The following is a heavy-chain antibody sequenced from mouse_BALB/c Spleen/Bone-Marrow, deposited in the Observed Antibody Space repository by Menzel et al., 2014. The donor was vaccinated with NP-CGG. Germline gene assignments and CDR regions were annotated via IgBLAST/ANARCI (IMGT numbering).Heavy chain of an antibody. J-gene: IGHJ4*01. V-gene: IGHV5-17*02. D-gene: IGHD2-2*01. CDR3: ARYGYYDAMDY. Sequence: DVMLVESGGGLVQPGGSRKLSCAASGFTFSSFGMHWVRQAPEKGLEWVAYISSGNSTIYYADTVKGRFTISRDNPKNTLFLQMTSLRSEDTAMYYCARYGYYDAMDYWGQGTSVTVSS. CDR1: GFTFSSFG. CDR2: ISSGNSTI.